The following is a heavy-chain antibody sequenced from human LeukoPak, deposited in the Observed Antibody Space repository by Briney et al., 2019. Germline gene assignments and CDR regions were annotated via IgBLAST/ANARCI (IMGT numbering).Heavy chain of an antibody. Sequence: GRSLRLSCAASGFTFTAYSMNWVRQVPGKGLEWLSYISTSSTTIYYADSVKGRFTISRDNAKNSLYLQMNSLRAEDTAIYYCATRIDYWGQGTLVTVSS. V-gene: IGHV3-48*04. CDR3: ATRIDY. CDR1: GFTFTAYS. J-gene: IGHJ4*02. CDR2: ISTSSTTI.